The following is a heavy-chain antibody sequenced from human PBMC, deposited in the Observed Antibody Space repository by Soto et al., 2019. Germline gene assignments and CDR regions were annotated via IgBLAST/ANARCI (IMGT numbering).Heavy chain of an antibody. V-gene: IGHV3-23*01. Sequence: EVQLLESGGGLVQPGASLRLSCAASGFTFSNYAMTWVRQAPGKGLEWVSVITGSGGGTYFVDSVKGRFTISRDNSKNTVYLQMNSLRAEDTALYYCAKRPLTAAGFDYWGQGTLVTVSS. CDR2: ITGSGGGT. CDR3: AKRPLTAAGFDY. D-gene: IGHD6-13*01. CDR1: GFTFSNYA. J-gene: IGHJ4*02.